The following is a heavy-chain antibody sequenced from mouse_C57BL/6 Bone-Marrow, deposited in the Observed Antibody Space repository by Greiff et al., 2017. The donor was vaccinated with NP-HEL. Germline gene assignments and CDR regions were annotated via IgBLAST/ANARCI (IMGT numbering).Heavy chain of an antibody. J-gene: IGHJ2*01. Sequence: QVQLQQPGAELVMPGASVKLSCKASGYTFTSYWMHWVKQRPGQGLEWIGEIDPSDSYTNYNQKFKGKSTLTVDKSSSTAYMQLSSLTSEDSAVYYFARFYYGSSYWGQGTTLTVSS. V-gene: IGHV1-69*01. CDR2: IDPSDSYT. CDR3: ARFYYGSSY. CDR1: GYTFTSYW. D-gene: IGHD1-1*01.